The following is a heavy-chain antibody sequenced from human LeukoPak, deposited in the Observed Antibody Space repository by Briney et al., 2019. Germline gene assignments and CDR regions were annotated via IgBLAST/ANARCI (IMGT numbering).Heavy chain of an antibody. V-gene: IGHV3-53*01. CDR3: ARETLEYRPSYFDY. D-gene: IGHD2-2*01. Sequence: GGSLRLSCAASGFTVSSNYMSWVRQAPGKGLEWVSVIYSGGSTYYADSVKGRFTISRDNSKNTLYLQMNSLRAEDTAVYYCARETLEYRPSYFDYWGQGTLVAVSS. CDR2: IYSGGST. CDR1: GFTVSSNY. J-gene: IGHJ4*02.